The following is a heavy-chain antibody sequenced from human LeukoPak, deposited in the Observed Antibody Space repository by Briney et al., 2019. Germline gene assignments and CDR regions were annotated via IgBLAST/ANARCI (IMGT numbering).Heavy chain of an antibody. Sequence: QPGGSLRLSCAASGFTFSSYSMNWVRQAPGKGLEWVSYISSSSSTIYYADSVKGRFTISRDNAKNSLYLQMNSLRAEDTAVYYCARKGRYFDWLLDRDYYYGTDVWGQGTTVTVSS. D-gene: IGHD3-9*01. CDR3: ARKGRYFDWLLDRDYYYGTDV. CDR2: ISSSSSTI. V-gene: IGHV3-48*01. J-gene: IGHJ6*02. CDR1: GFTFSSYS.